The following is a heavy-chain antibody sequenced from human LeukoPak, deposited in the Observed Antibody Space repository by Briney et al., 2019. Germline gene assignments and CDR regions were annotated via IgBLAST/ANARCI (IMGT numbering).Heavy chain of an antibody. Sequence: GGSLRLSCTTSGFPFGDYYMAWIRQAPGKGLLECVSYITHRGSIIYSADSVKGRFTISRDNYKSSLYLQMNNLGVEDTAVYYCAKDTRSYYDFWSGYSYYFDYWGQGTLVTVSS. CDR3: AKDTRSYYDFWSGYSYYFDY. J-gene: IGHJ4*02. CDR1: GFPFGDYY. V-gene: IGHV3-11*04. CDR2: ITHRGSII. D-gene: IGHD3-3*01.